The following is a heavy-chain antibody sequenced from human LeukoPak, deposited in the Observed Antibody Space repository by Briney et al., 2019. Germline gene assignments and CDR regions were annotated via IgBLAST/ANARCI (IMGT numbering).Heavy chain of an antibody. CDR1: GYSFTSYW. J-gene: IGHJ5*02. Sequence: GESLKISCKGSGYSFTSYWIGWVRQMPGNGLEWMGIIYPGDSDTRYSPSFQGRVTISADKSISTSYLQWSSLKTSDTAMYYCTRLVGTDIVVVPAAIWGGNWFDPWAREPWSPSPQ. V-gene: IGHV5-51*01. D-gene: IGHD2-2*02. CDR2: IYPGDSDT. CDR3: TRLVGTDIVVVPAAIWGGNWFDP.